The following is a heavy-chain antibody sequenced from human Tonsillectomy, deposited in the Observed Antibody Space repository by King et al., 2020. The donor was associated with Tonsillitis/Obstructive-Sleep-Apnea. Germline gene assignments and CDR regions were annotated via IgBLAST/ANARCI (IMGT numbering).Heavy chain of an antibody. V-gene: IGHV3-30*04. CDR2: LSYDGSNK. Sequence: QLVQSGGGVVQPGRSLRLSCAASGFTFSTYAMHWVRQAPGKGLEWVALLSYDGSNKYYVDSVKGRFTISRDNYKNKLYLQMNSLRPEDTAVYDCARSSGGWDSARLFFDYWGQGTLVTVSS. CDR1: GFTFSTYA. J-gene: IGHJ4*02. D-gene: IGHD6-6*01. CDR3: ARSSGGWDSARLFFDY.